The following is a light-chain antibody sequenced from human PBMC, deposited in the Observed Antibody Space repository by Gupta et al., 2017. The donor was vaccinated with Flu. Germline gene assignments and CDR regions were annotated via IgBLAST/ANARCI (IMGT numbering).Light chain of an antibody. CDR1: SSNIEINT. CDR3: VAWDDTLRAWV. J-gene: IGLJ3*02. V-gene: IGLV1-44*01. CDR2: STD. Sequence: QSLLTQSSSASGAPGQRVTLSCSGTSSNIEINTVNWYQQSPGTAPRLLIYSTDQRPSEVPDRFSGSKSGTSASLAINGLQSEDEADYYCVAWDDTLRAWVFGGGTKLTVL.